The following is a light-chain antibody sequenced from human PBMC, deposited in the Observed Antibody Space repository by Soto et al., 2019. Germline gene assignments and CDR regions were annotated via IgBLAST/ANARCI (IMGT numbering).Light chain of an antibody. V-gene: IGKV1-5*03. CDR1: QSVSIW. CDR3: QHYNNWPPWT. Sequence: DIQMTQSPSTLSASEGDRVTISCRASQSVSIWLAWYQQKPGRAPKLLIYKSSILESGVPSRFSGSGSGTEFTLTISSLQSEDFAVYYCQHYNNWPPWTFGQGTKVDIK. CDR2: KSS. J-gene: IGKJ1*01.